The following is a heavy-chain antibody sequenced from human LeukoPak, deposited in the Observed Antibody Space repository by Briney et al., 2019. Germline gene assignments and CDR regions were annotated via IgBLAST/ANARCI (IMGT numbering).Heavy chain of an antibody. V-gene: IGHV1-46*01. J-gene: IGHJ4*02. D-gene: IGHD3-3*01. Sequence: ASVKVSCKASGYTFTDYYMHWVRQAPGQGLEWMAVINPPGGSTTYAQKFQGRVTVTRDTSTSTVYMELSSLRSEDTAVYYCARDGYYDFWSGYGGDFDYWGQGTLVTVSS. CDR2: INPPGGST. CDR3: ARDGYYDFWSGYGGDFDY. CDR1: GYTFTDYY.